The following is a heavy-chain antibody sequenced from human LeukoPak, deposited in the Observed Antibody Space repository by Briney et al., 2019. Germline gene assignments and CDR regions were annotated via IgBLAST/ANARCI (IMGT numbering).Heavy chain of an antibody. CDR2: IYTGGST. CDR3: ASAKNYYYYMDV. CDR1: GFTVSSNY. Sequence: GGSLRLSCAASGFTVSSNYMSWVRQAPGRRLEWVSVIYTGGSTYYADSVKGRFTISRDNSKNTLYLQMNSLRAEDTAVYYCASAKNYYYYMDVWGKGTTVTVSS. J-gene: IGHJ6*03. V-gene: IGHV3-53*01.